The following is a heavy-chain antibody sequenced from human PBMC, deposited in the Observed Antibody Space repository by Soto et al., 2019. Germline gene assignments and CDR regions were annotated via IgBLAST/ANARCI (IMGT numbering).Heavy chain of an antibody. Sequence: GGSLRLSCTASGFTFGDYAMSWFRQAPGKGLEWVGFIRSKAYGGTTEYAASVKGRFTISRDDSKSIAYLQMNSLKTEDTAVYYCTRDPDTYSTYYDYIWGSYRYNDAFDIWGQGTMVTVSS. CDR1: GFTFGDYA. J-gene: IGHJ3*02. V-gene: IGHV3-49*03. CDR3: TRDPDTYSTYYDYIWGSYRYNDAFDI. CDR2: IRSKAYGGTT. D-gene: IGHD3-16*02.